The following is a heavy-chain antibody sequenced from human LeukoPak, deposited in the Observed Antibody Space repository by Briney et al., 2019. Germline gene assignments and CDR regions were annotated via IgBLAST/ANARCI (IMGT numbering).Heavy chain of an antibody. J-gene: IGHJ3*02. CDR1: GGSFSGYY. CDR3: ARSADDHYGDPSAIAFDI. Sequence: SETLSLTCAVYGGSFSGYYWSWIRQPPGKGLEWIGEINHSGSTYYNPSLKSRVTISVDTSKNQFSLKLSSVTAADTAVYYCARSADDHYGDPSAIAFDIWGQGTMVTVSS. CDR2: INHSGST. D-gene: IGHD4-17*01. V-gene: IGHV4-34*01.